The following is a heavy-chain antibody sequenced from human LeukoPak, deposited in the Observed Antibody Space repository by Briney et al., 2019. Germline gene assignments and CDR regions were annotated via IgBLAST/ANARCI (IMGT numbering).Heavy chain of an antibody. V-gene: IGHV1-18*01. CDR2: ISTYNGNTNT. J-gene: IGHJ6*03. Sequence: ASVKVSCKASGFTFTTYGISWVRQAPGQGLEWMGWISTYNGNTNTNYAQKLQGRVTMTTDTSTSTAYMELRSLRSDDTAVYYCARVGPPGRQGANYRQYSNYGAYYYMDVWGKGTTVTVSS. D-gene: IGHD4-11*01. CDR1: GFTFTTYG. CDR3: ARVGPPGRQGANYRQYSNYGAYYYMDV.